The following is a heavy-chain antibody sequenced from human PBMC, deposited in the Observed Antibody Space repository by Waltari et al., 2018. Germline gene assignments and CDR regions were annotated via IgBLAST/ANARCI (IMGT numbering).Heavy chain of an antibody. CDR1: GFTFSSYA. CDR3: AKDRSGPIVVVPDGYMDV. Sequence: EVQLLESGGGLVQPGGSLRLSCAASGFTFSSYAMSWVRQAPGKGLDWVSVIYSGGSTYYADSVKGRFTISRDNSKNTLYLQMNSLRAEDTAVYYCAKDRSGPIVVVPDGYMDVWGKGTTVTVSS. V-gene: IGHV3-23*03. J-gene: IGHJ6*03. CDR2: IYSGGST. D-gene: IGHD3-22*01.